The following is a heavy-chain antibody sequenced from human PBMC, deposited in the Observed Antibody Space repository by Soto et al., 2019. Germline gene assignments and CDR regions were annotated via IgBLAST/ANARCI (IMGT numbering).Heavy chain of an antibody. CDR2: ISYDGSNK. Sequence: GGSLRLSCAASGFTFSSYGMHWVRQAPGKGLEWVAVISYDGSNKYYADSVKGRFTISRDNSKNTLYLQMNSLRAEDTAVYYCAKDHFSNIVVVPAAMGFHYYYGMDVWGQGTTVTVSS. D-gene: IGHD2-2*01. CDR3: AKDHFSNIVVVPAAMGFHYYYGMDV. CDR1: GFTFSSYG. J-gene: IGHJ6*02. V-gene: IGHV3-30*18.